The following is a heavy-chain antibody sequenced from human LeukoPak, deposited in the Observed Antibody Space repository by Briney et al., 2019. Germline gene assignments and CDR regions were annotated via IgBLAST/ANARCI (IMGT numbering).Heavy chain of an antibody. V-gene: IGHV3-23*01. D-gene: IGHD4-17*01. CDR2: ISGNGRDT. Sequence: GGSLRLSCAASGFTFSSYGMSWVRQAPGKGLEWVSSISGNGRDTFYTDSVKGRFTISRDNSENTLDLQMSSLRAEDTAVYYCAREANNYGDHTMMIWGQGTLVTVSS. CDR3: AREANNYGDHTMMI. J-gene: IGHJ4*02. CDR1: GFTFSSYG.